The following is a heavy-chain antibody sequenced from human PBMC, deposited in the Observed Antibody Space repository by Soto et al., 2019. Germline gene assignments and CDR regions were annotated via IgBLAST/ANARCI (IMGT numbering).Heavy chain of an antibody. CDR1: GYIFTNYA. Sequence: QVQLVQSGAEVKKAGASVKVSCKASGYIFTNYAIHWVRQAPGQRLEWMGWINAGNGNTKYSQKFQGRVTITRDTSASTAYMELSSLRSEDTAVYYCARGDYYDIHDYWGQGTLVTVSS. D-gene: IGHD3-22*01. V-gene: IGHV1-3*01. CDR3: ARGDYYDIHDY. J-gene: IGHJ4*02. CDR2: INAGNGNT.